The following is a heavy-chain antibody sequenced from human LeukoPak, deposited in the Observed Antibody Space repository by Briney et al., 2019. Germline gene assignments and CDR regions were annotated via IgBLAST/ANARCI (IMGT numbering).Heavy chain of an antibody. V-gene: IGHV3-9*01. CDR2: FSLDTDRI. Sequence: PGRSLRLSCVASGLTLDSYAMHWVRQAPGKGLEWVAGFSLDTDRIYYADSVKGRFTVSRDNAKNSLYLQMNSLRPEDRAVYYCGKDITPGGMDVWAQGTTVTVPS. D-gene: IGHD2-15*01. J-gene: IGHJ6*02. CDR1: GLTLDSYA. CDR3: GKDITPGGMDV.